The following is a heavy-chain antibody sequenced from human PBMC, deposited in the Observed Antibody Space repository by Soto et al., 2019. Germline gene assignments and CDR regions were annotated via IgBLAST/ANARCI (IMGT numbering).Heavy chain of an antibody. J-gene: IGHJ2*01. Sequence: EVQLVESGGGLVQPGGSLRLSCAASGFTFSSYWMSWVRQAPGKGLEWVANIKQDGSEKYYVDSVKGRFTISRDNAKNSLYLQMNSLRAEDTAVYYCARDEVAATLYWYFDLWGRGTLVTVSS. CDR3: ARDEVAATLYWYFDL. CDR1: GFTFSSYW. CDR2: IKQDGSEK. D-gene: IGHD2-15*01. V-gene: IGHV3-7*01.